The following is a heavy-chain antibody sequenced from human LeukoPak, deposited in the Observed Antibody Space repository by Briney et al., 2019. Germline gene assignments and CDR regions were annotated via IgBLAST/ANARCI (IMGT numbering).Heavy chain of an antibody. Sequence: GRSPRLSCAASGFTFSVYAIHRVRQAPGTGLEWVEVISNDGSNKYYADSVKGRFTISRDNSKNTLYLQVNSLRPEDTAVYYCARDRGGYSAFDMWGQGTMVTVSS. V-gene: IGHV3-30-3*01. CDR1: GFTFSVYA. J-gene: IGHJ3*02. CDR3: ARDRGGYSAFDM. CDR2: ISNDGSNK. D-gene: IGHD3-22*01.